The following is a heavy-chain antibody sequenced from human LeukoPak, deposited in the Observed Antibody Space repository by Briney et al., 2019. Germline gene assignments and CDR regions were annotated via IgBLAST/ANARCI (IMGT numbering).Heavy chain of an antibody. CDR2: ISGSGGST. J-gene: IGHJ4*02. Sequence: GGSLRLSCAASGFTFSSYAMSWVRQAPGKGLEWVSAISGSGGSTYYADSVKGRSTISRDNSKNSLYLQMNSLRAEDTAVYYCAREVRYSGYVHFDYWGQGTLVTVSS. CDR1: GFTFSSYA. V-gene: IGHV3-23*01. D-gene: IGHD5-12*01. CDR3: AREVRYSGYVHFDY.